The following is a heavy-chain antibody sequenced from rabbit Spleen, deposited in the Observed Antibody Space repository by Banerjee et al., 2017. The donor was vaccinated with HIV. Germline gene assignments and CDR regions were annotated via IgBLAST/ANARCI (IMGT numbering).Heavy chain of an antibody. Sequence: QSLEESGGGLVKPGGTLTLTCKASGIDFSSSYWICWVRQAPGKGLEWIACIYNGDGSTYYASWAKGRFTMSRTSSTTVTLQMTSLTAADTATYFCARDLVAVIGWNFGLWGPGTLVTVS. CDR1: GIDFSSSYW. CDR2: IYNGDGST. V-gene: IGHV1S40*01. CDR3: ARDLVAVIGWNFGL. D-gene: IGHD1-1*01. J-gene: IGHJ4*01.